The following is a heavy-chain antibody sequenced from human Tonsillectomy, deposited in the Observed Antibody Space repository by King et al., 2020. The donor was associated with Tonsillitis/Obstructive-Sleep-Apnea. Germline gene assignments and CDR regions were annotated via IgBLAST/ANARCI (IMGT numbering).Heavy chain of an antibody. J-gene: IGHJ6*03. CDR2: IYYSGST. CDR3: ARTSIEDRPYYYYYMDV. D-gene: IGHD6-6*01. V-gene: IGHV4-31*03. Sequence: QLQESGPGLVKPSQTLSLTCTVSGGSISSGGYYWRWIRQHPGKGLEWIGCIYYSGSTYYNLSLKSRVTISVDTSKNQFSLKLSSVTAADTAVYYCARTSIEDRPYYYYYMDVWGKGTTVTVSS. CDR1: GGSISSGGYY.